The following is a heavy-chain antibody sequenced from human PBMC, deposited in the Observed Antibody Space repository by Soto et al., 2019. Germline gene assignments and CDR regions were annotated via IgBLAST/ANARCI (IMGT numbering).Heavy chain of an antibody. CDR2: MIPNSGNT. J-gene: IGHJ5*02. Sequence: QVQLVQSGAEVKKPGASVKVSCKASGYTFTSYDINWVREATGQGHERMGWMIPNSGNTGYAQKFQGRLTMTRNTSISTAYMELSSLRSEDTAVYYCARGNGGSYDWYDPWGQGTLVTVSS. CDR1: GYTFTSYD. V-gene: IGHV1-8*01. D-gene: IGHD1-26*01. CDR3: ARGNGGSYDWYDP.